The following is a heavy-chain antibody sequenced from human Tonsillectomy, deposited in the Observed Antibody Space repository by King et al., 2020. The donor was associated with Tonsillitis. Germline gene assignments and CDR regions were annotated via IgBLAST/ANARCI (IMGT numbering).Heavy chain of an antibody. V-gene: IGHV3-43D*03. CDR3: AKDGAVAGDNYYYGMDV. J-gene: IGHJ6*02. Sequence: DVQLVESGGVVVQPGGSLRLSCAASGFTFDDYAMHWVRQAPGKGLEWVALISWDGGSTYYADSVKGRFTISRDKSKNSLYLQMNGLRAEDTALYYCAKDGAVAGDNYYYGMDVWGRGTTVTVSS. CDR2: ISWDGGST. D-gene: IGHD6-19*01. CDR1: GFTFDDYA.